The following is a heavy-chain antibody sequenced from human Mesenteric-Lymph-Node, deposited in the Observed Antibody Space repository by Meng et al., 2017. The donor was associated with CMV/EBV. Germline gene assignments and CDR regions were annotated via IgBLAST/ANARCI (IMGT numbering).Heavy chain of an antibody. CDR3: ARDRGLLAYLLH. D-gene: IGHD3-10*01. J-gene: IGHJ1*01. CDR1: GFIFNNYA. V-gene: IGHV3-30*04. Sequence: GGSLRLSCAASGFIFNNYAMYWVRQAPGKGLEWLAVISQDASVKFYADSVRGRFTVSRDNSKNTLYLQMNSLKTEHTAVYYCARDRGLLAYLLHWGQGTLVTVSS. CDR2: ISQDASVK.